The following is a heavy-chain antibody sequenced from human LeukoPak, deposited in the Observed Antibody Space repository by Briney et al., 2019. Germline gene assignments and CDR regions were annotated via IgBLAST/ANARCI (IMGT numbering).Heavy chain of an antibody. Sequence: ASVKVSCKASGYTFTSYYMHWVRQAPGQGLEWMGIINPSGGSTSYAQKFQGRVTMTRDTSTSTVYMELGSLRSEDTAAYYCARDLFNYYDSSGADYWGQGTLVTVSS. V-gene: IGHV1-46*01. CDR3: ARDLFNYYDSSGADY. CDR1: GYTFTSYY. D-gene: IGHD3-22*01. CDR2: INPSGGST. J-gene: IGHJ4*02.